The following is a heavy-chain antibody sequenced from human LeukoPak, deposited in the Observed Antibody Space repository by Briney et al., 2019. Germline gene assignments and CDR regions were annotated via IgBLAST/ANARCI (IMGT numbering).Heavy chain of an antibody. D-gene: IGHD2-15*01. CDR3: ARGAVVAAAIINWFDP. J-gene: IGHJ5*02. Sequence: GASVPDSCKASRYTFSGYYMHWVRQAPGQGLEWIGWINPNSGGTHYAPKFQDRVTMTRDTSISTAYMELSSLRFDDTAVYSCARGAVVAAAIINWFDPWGQGTLVTVSS. V-gene: IGHV1-2*02. CDR1: RYTFSGYY. CDR2: INPNSGGT.